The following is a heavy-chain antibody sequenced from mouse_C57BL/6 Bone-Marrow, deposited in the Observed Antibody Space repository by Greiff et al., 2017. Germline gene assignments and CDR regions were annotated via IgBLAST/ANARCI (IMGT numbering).Heavy chain of an antibody. V-gene: IGHV14-4*01. J-gene: IGHJ1*03. Sequence: VQLQQSGAELVRPGASVKLSCTASGFNIKDDYMHWVKQRPEQGLEWIGWIDPENGDTEYASKFQGKATITADTPSNTAYLQLSSLTSEDTAVYYCTPPTMVTTSGWDTDVWGTGTTVTVSS. CDR1: GFNIKDDY. CDR3: TPPTMVTTSGWDTDV. CDR2: IDPENGDT. D-gene: IGHD2-9*01.